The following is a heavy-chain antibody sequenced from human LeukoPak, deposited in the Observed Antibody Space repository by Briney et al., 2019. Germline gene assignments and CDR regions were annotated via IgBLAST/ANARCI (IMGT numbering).Heavy chain of an antibody. Sequence: ASVKVSCKGSGYTFTSYAMHWARQAPGQMLEWMGWINAGNGNTKYSQKFQGRVTITRDTSASKAYLELSSLRSDDTDVYYCARRVQYCSGGSCYALDYWGQGTLVSVPS. V-gene: IGHV1-3*01. CDR2: INAGNGNT. CDR1: GYTFTSYA. CDR3: ARRVQYCSGGSCYALDY. J-gene: IGHJ4*02. D-gene: IGHD2-15*01.